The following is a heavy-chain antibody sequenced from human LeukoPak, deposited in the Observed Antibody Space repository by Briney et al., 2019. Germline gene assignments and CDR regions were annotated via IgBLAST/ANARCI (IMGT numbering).Heavy chain of an antibody. CDR1: GGSISNYY. CDR3: ATSNYYNGMDV. CDR2: IYYSGST. V-gene: IGHV4-59*08. Sequence: SETLSLTSTVSGGSISNYYWTWIRQPPGKGLEWIGHIYYSGSTNYNPSLKSRVTMSIDTPKRQFSLKLTSVTAADTAVYYCATSNYYNGMDVWGQGTTVTVSS. J-gene: IGHJ6*02.